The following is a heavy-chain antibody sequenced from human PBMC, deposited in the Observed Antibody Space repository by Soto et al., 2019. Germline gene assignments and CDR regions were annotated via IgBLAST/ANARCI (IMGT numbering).Heavy chain of an antibody. Sequence: EVQLLESGGGLVQPGGSLRLSCAASGFTFSSYAMSWVRQAPGKXLXWVSAISGSGGSTYYADSVKGRFTISRDNSKNTLYLQMNSLRAEDTAVYYCAKGPRGYSYGYNWFDPWGQGTLVTVSS. CDR3: AKGPRGYSYGYNWFDP. D-gene: IGHD5-18*01. CDR1: GFTFSSYA. V-gene: IGHV3-23*01. CDR2: ISGSGGST. J-gene: IGHJ5*02.